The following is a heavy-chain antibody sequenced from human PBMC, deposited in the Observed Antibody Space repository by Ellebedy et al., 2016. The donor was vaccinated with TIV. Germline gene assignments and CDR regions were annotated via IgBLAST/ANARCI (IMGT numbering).Heavy chain of an antibody. Sequence: AASVKVSCKTSGYTFTDYYIHWVRQAPGQGLEWMAWINPISGGTNYAQKFQGRVTVTRDTSTSTAFLELNRLRSDYTAVYYCTRDLTNILSCDYWGQGTLVTVSS. V-gene: IGHV1-2*02. CDR1: GYTFTDYY. D-gene: IGHD2-21*01. J-gene: IGHJ4*02. CDR3: TRDLTNILSCDY. CDR2: INPISGGT.